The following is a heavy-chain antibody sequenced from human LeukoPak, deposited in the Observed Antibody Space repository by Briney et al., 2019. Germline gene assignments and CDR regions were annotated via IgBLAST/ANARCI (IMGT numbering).Heavy chain of an antibody. J-gene: IGHJ4*02. CDR1: GGSINSGDYY. CDR2: IYYSGST. V-gene: IGHV4-30-4*01. CDR3: ASFYDSSGYYDY. Sequence: PSETLSLTCTVSGGSINSGDYYWSWIRQPPGKGLEWIGYIYYSGSTYYNPSLKSRVTISVDTSKNQFSLKLSSVTAADTAVYYCASFYDSSGYYDYRGQGTLVTVSS. D-gene: IGHD3-22*01.